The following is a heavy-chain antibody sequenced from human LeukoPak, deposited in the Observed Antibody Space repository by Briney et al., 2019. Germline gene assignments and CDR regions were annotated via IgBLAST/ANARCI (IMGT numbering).Heavy chain of an antibody. D-gene: IGHD6-13*01. Sequence: GGSLRLSCAASGFTFSSYEMNWVRQAPGKGLEWVSYISSSGSTIYYADSVKGRFTISRDDAKNSLYLQMNSLRAEDTAVYYCARGRSSSWYVNYYYYMDVWGKGTTVTISS. CDR1: GFTFSSYE. CDR2: ISSSGSTI. J-gene: IGHJ6*03. V-gene: IGHV3-48*03. CDR3: ARGRSSSWYVNYYYYMDV.